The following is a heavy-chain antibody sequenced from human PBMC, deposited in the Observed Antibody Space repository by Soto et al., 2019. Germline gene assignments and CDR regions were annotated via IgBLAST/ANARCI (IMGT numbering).Heavy chain of an antibody. Sequence: ASVKVSCKASGYTFTSYGISWVRQAPGQGLEWMGWISAYNGNTNYAQKIQGRVTMTTDTSTSKAYMELRSLGSDDTDVYYCARDDSYHFWSGYYDYLGQGTLLTVS. CDR1: GYTFTSYG. D-gene: IGHD3-3*01. CDR2: ISAYNGNT. V-gene: IGHV1-18*04. J-gene: IGHJ4*02. CDR3: ARDDSYHFWSGYYDY.